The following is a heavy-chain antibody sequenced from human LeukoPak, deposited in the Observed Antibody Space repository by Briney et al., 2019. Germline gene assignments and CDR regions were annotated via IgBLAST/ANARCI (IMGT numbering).Heavy chain of an antibody. CDR1: GFTFSSYE. D-gene: IGHD6-6*01. CDR2: ISSSGSTI. J-gene: IGHJ4*02. Sequence: GGSLRLSCAASGFTFSSYEMNWVRQAPGKGLEWVSYISSSGSTIYYADSVEGRFTISRDNAKNSLYLQMNSLRAEDTAVYYCAREVAARPFDYWGQGTLVTVSS. CDR3: AREVAARPFDY. V-gene: IGHV3-48*03.